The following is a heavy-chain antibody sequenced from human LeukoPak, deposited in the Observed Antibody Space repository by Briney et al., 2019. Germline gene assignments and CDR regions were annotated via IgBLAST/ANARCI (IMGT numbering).Heavy chain of an antibody. Sequence: ASVKVSCKASGYTFTRYYMHWVRQAPGQGLEWMGWINPNSGGTNYAQKFQGRVTMTRDTSISTAYMELSRLRSDDTAVYYCAREPIYYDSSGYYYSGYFDYWGRGTLVTVSS. CDR3: AREPIYYDSSGYYYSGYFDY. V-gene: IGHV1-2*02. CDR1: GYTFTRYY. D-gene: IGHD3-22*01. CDR2: INPNSGGT. J-gene: IGHJ4*02.